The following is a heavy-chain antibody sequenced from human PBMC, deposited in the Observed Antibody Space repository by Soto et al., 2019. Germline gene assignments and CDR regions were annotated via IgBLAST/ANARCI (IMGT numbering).Heavy chain of an antibody. Sequence: GESLRLSCAASGFTFSTYAMNWVRQAPGKGLEWVSGISGSGGSTYNADSVKGRFIISRDNSKNTLFLQMNSLRAEDTAVYYCAKIQSGPVYYYVMDVWGQGTTVTVSS. J-gene: IGHJ6*02. CDR1: GFTFSTYA. CDR2: ISGSGGST. CDR3: AKIQSGPVYYYVMDV. V-gene: IGHV3-23*01.